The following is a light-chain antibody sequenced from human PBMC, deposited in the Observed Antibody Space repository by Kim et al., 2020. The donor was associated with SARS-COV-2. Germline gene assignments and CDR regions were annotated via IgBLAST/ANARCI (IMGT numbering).Light chain of an antibody. J-gene: IGKJ2*03. CDR1: QRVSSSY. Sequence: LSPGDGATRSCRASQRVSSSYLTWYQQKPGQAPRLLIYGASTRATGIPDRFSGSGSGTDFTLTISRLEPEDFAVYYCQQYGSSPPSFGQGTKLEI. CDR2: GAS. CDR3: QQYGSSPPS. V-gene: IGKV3-20*01.